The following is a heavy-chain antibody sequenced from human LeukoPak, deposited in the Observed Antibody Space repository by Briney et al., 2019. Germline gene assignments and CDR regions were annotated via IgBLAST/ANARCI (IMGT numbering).Heavy chain of an antibody. CDR1: GGSFSGYY. Sequence: SETLSLTCAVYGGSFSGYYWSWIRQPPGKGLEWIGEINHSGSTNYNPSLKSRVTISVDTSKNQFSLKLSSVTAADTAVYYCARVRGYSYGSRGYFDYWGQGTLVTVSP. V-gene: IGHV4-34*01. D-gene: IGHD5-18*01. CDR3: ARVRGYSYGSRGYFDY. CDR2: INHSGST. J-gene: IGHJ4*02.